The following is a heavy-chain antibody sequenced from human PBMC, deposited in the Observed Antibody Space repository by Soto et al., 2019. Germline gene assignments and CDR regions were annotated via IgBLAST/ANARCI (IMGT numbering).Heavy chain of an antibody. CDR1: GDTFNFYT. Sequence: QVQLVQSGAEVKTPGSSVKVSCTASGDTFNFYTLSWVRQAPGQGLEWMGRIIPMLGMSNYAQKFQGRVTMIAHRSTSTAYRGLSSQRSEDTALCYCATNYGSGIPHFDNWGQGTLVTVSS. CDR2: IIPMLGMS. D-gene: IGHD3-10*01. CDR3: ATNYGSGIPHFDN. J-gene: IGHJ4*02. V-gene: IGHV1-69*02.